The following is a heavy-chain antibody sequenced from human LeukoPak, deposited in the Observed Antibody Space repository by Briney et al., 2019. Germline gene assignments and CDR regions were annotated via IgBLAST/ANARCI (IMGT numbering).Heavy chain of an antibody. Sequence: SVKVSCKASGGTFSSYAISWVRQAPGQGLEWMGGIIPIFGTANYAQKLQGRVTMTTDTSTSTAYMELRSLRSGDTAVYYCARDPSVVSDYWGQGTLVTVSS. CDR3: ARDPSVVSDY. J-gene: IGHJ4*02. V-gene: IGHV1-69*05. D-gene: IGHD2-15*01. CDR1: GGTFSSYA. CDR2: IIPIFGTA.